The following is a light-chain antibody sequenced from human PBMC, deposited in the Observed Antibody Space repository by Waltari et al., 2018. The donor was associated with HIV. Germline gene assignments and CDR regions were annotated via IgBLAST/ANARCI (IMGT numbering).Light chain of an antibody. CDR3: QQSYGAPFT. V-gene: IGKV1-39*01. CDR2: GGS. CDR1: QKINRY. Sequence: IQMTQSPSALSASVGDTVTITCRASQKINRYLNWYQKKVGEPPKLLVYGGSSLQRGVPARFRGSGSGSEYMLTISNLQSDDFATYFCQQSYGAPFTFGPGSTL. J-gene: IGKJ3*01.